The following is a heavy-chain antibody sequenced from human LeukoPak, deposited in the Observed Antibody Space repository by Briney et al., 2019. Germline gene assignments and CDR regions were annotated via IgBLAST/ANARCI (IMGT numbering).Heavy chain of an antibody. CDR1: GFTFSGHW. J-gene: IGHJ4*02. CDR3: ARISRYGLDY. V-gene: IGHV3-7*04. D-gene: IGHD3-16*01. Sequence: GGSLRLSCAASGFTFSGHWMSWVRQAPGKGLEWVANIKSDGSETYYVDSVKGRFTISRDNAKNSLYLQVNSLRPEDTAVYYCARISRYGLDYWGQGTLVTVSS. CDR2: IKSDGSET.